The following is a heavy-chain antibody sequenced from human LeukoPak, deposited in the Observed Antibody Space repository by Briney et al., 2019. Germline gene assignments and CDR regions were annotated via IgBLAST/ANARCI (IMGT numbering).Heavy chain of an antibody. Sequence: SVKVSCKASGYTFTSYGSSWVRQAPGQGLEWMGGIIPIFGTANYAQKFQGRVTITADESTSTAYMELSSLRSEDTAVYYCARGRAGHCSSTSCNRDYYMDVWGKGTTVTVSS. CDR2: IIPIFGTA. CDR3: ARGRAGHCSSTSCNRDYYMDV. CDR1: GYTFTSYG. V-gene: IGHV1-69*13. D-gene: IGHD2-2*02. J-gene: IGHJ6*03.